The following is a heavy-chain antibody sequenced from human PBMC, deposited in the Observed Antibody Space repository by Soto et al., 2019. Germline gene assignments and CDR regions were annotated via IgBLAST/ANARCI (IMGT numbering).Heavy chain of an antibody. CDR2: IWYDGSNK. J-gene: IGHJ4*02. V-gene: IGHV3-33*01. CDR1: GFTFSSYG. Sequence: QVQLVESGGGVVQPGRSLRLSCAASGFTFSSYGMHWVRQAPGKGLEWVAVIWYDGSNKYYADSVKGRFTISRDNSKNALYLQMNSLRAEDTAVYYCAGSSGWYLYYYWGQGTLVPVSS. CDR3: AGSSGWYLYYY. D-gene: IGHD6-19*01.